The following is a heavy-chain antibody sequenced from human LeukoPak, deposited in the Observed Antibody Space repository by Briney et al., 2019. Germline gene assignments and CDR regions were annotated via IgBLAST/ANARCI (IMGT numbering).Heavy chain of an antibody. D-gene: IGHD2-2*01. CDR2: ISGSGGST. J-gene: IGHJ5*02. V-gene: IGHV3-23*01. CDR3: AKDKVKYQLTGGWFDP. CDR1: GFTFSSYG. Sequence: GGTLRLSCAASGFTFSSYGMSWVRQAPGKGLEWVSAISGSGGSTYYADSVKGRFTISRDNSKNTLYLQMNSLRAEDTAVYYCAKDKVKYQLTGGWFDPWGQGTLVTVSS.